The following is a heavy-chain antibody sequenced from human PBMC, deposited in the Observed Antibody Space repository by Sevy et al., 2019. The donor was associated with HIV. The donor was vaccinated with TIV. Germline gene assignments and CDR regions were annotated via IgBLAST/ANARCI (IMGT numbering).Heavy chain of an antibody. CDR3: ARVRYKYGYYSFDY. CDR1: TFTFSDYD. D-gene: IGHD5-18*01. Sequence: GGSLRLSCAASTFTFSDYDMTWIRQAPGKGLEWVSHISSGGSNKYYADSVKGRFTISRDNAKNSLYLQMNSLRVEDTALYYCARVRYKYGYYSFDYWGQGTLVTVSS. J-gene: IGHJ4*02. V-gene: IGHV3-11*01. CDR2: ISSGGSNK.